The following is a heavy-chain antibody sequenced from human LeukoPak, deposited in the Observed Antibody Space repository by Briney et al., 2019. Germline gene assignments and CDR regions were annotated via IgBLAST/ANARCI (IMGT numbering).Heavy chain of an antibody. CDR1: GDTFKNYH. D-gene: IGHD2-2*02. CDR3: ARARPGVVVPAAIRRVDAFDI. CDR2: ISAYDRNT. J-gene: IGHJ3*02. V-gene: IGHV1-18*01. Sequence: GASVKVSCKVFGDTFKNYHISWVRQAPGEGLEWMGWISAYDRNTNYAQQFRGRVTMTTDTSTSTAYMELASLRSEDTAVYYCARARPGVVVPAAIRRVDAFDIWGQGTMVTVSS.